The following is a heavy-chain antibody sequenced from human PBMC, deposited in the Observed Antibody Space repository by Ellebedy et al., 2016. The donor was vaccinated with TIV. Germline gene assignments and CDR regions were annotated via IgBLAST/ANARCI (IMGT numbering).Heavy chain of an antibody. D-gene: IGHD4-17*01. J-gene: IGHJ3*01. CDR3: ATDGSYGDYRSPTHAFEV. CDR1: GFSFRSYW. V-gene: IGHV3-7*01. Sequence: GESLKISCGASGFSFRSYWMTWVRQAPGKGLEWVANINQDGSEQYYVDSVKGRFTISRDNAKNSLYLQMNSLRAEETAVYYCATDGSYGDYRSPTHAFEVWGQGTLVTVSS. CDR2: INQDGSEQ.